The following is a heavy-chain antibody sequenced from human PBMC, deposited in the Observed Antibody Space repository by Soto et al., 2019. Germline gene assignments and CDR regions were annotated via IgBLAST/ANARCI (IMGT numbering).Heavy chain of an antibody. Sequence: SVKVSCKASGFTVTSSAVQWVRQARGQRLEWIGWIVVGSGNTNYAQKFQERVTITRDMSTSTAYMALSSLRSEDTAVYYCAPGLYSSSSPYYYGMDVWGQGTTVTVSS. CDR1: GFTVTSSA. CDR3: APGLYSSSSPYYYGMDV. J-gene: IGHJ6*02. V-gene: IGHV1-58*01. CDR2: IVVGSGNT. D-gene: IGHD6-6*01.